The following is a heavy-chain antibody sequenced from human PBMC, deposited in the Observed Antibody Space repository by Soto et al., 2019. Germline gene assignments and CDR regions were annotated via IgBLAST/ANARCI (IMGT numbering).Heavy chain of an antibody. CDR3: AKDGRGSGSHYNSFRY. J-gene: IGHJ4*02. CDR1: GFTVGNNY. Sequence: EVQLVESGGGLIQPGGSLRLSCAASGFTVGNNYMSCVRQAPGKRLEWVSLIYSTGTTRYADSVKGRFTFSRDNAKNTLNLHTNSQRAEDTAVYYCAKDGRGSGSHYNSFRYRGQGTLDTVSS. V-gene: IGHV3-53*01. D-gene: IGHD3-10*01. CDR2: IYSTGTT.